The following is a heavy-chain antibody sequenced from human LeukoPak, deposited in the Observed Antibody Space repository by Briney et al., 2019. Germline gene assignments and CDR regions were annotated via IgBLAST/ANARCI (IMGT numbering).Heavy chain of an antibody. CDR2: IFYSGST. CDR1: GGSICSYY. Sequence: SGTLSLTCAVSGGSICSYYWSWIRQPPRKGLEWIGYIFYSGSTNYNPSLKSRVTISVDASKNQFSLKMSSVTAADTAVYYCARVFSYPLRAPFDPWGQGTLVTVSS. D-gene: IGHD3-3*01. J-gene: IGHJ5*02. CDR3: ARVFSYPLRAPFDP. V-gene: IGHV4-59*01.